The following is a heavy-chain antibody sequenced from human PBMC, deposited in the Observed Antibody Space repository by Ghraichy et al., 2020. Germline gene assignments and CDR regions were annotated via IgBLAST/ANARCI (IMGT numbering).Heavy chain of an antibody. D-gene: IGHD3-3*01. Sequence: SQTLSLTCTVSGSSIRRYYWSWIRQPAGKGLEWIGRIYISGSINYNPSLKSRVTMSLDTSKNQFSLKLSSVTAADTAVYYCASTYFDFWSDSSGYGMDVWGQGTTVTVSS. CDR1: GSSIRRYY. CDR2: IYISGSI. V-gene: IGHV4-4*07. CDR3: ASTYFDFWSDSSGYGMDV. J-gene: IGHJ6*02.